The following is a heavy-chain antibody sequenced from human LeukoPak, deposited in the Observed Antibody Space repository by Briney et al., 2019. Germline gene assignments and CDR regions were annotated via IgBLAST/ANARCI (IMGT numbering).Heavy chain of an antibody. V-gene: IGHV3-53*01. CDR1: GFNVSNNY. CDR2: IYRGGST. Sequence: PGGSLRLSCAASGFNVSNNYMSWVRQAPGKGLEWVSVIYRGGSTYYADSVKGRFTTSRDNSKNTVYLQMDSLRAEDTAVYYCARDRGAAAGNWGQGTLVTVSS. CDR3: ARDRGAAAGN. J-gene: IGHJ4*02. D-gene: IGHD6-13*01.